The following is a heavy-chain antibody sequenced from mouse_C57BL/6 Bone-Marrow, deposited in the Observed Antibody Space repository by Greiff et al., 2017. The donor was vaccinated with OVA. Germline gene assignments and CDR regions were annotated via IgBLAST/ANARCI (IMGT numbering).Heavy chain of an antibody. CDR3: ANLDY. CDR1: GYSITSGYY. V-gene: IGHV3-6*01. Sequence: EVKLVESGPGLVKPSQSLSLTCSVTGYSITSGYYWNWIRQFPGNKLEWMGYISYDGSNNYNPSLKNRISITRDTSKNQFFLKLNSVTTEDTATYYCANLDYWGQGTTLTVSS. CDR2: ISYDGSN. J-gene: IGHJ2*01.